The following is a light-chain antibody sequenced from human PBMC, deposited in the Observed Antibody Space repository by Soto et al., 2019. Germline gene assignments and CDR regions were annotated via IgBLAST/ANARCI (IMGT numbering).Light chain of an antibody. CDR3: QHYNSYWT. J-gene: IGKJ1*01. V-gene: IGKV1-5*01. CDR1: QSISSW. CDR2: DAS. Sequence: DIQMTHSPSTLSAFVGDRVTITCRASQSISSWLAWYQQKPGKAPKLLIYDASSLESGVPSRFSGSGSGTEFTLTISSLQPDNFATYYCQHYNSYWTFGQGTKVE.